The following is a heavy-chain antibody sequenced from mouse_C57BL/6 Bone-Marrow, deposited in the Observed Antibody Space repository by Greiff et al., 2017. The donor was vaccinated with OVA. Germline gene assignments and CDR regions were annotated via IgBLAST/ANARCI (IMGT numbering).Heavy chain of an antibody. CDR1: GFTFSDYG. V-gene: IGHV5-17*01. Sequence: EVQVVESGGGLVKPGGSLKLTCAASGFTFSDYGMHWVRQAPEKGLEWVAYISSGSSTIYYADTVKGRFTISRDNAKNTLFLQMTSLRSEDTAMYYCARSDYDYFDYWGQGTTLTVSS. J-gene: IGHJ2*01. CDR2: ISSGSSTI. CDR3: ARSDYDYFDY. D-gene: IGHD2-4*01.